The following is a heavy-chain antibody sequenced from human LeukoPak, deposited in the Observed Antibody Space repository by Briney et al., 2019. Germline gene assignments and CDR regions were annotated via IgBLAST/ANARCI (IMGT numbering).Heavy chain of an antibody. D-gene: IGHD3-22*01. CDR2: IYYSGST. V-gene: IGHV4-59*01. J-gene: IGHJ2*01. CDR3: ATEGVIVDNWYFDL. Sequence: SETLSLTCTVSGGSISSYYWSWIRQPPGKGLEWIGYIYYSGSTNYNPSLKSRVTISVDTSKNQFSLKLSSVTAADTAVYYCATEGVIVDNWYFDLWGRGTLVTVSS. CDR1: GGSISSYY.